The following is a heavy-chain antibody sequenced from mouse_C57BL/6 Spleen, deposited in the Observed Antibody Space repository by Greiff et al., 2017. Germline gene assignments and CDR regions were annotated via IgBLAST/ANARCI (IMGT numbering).Heavy chain of an antibody. CDR3: ARTFYGSSYEGWFAY. V-gene: IGHV5-4*01. D-gene: IGHD1-1*01. CDR1: GFTFSSYA. J-gene: IGHJ3*01. Sequence: EVQRVESGGGLVKPGGSLKLSCAASGFTFSSYAMSWVRQTPEKRLEWVATISDGGSYTYYPDNVKGRFTISRDNAKNNLYLQMSHLKSEDTAMYYCARTFYGSSYEGWFAYWGQGTLVTVSA. CDR2: ISDGGSYT.